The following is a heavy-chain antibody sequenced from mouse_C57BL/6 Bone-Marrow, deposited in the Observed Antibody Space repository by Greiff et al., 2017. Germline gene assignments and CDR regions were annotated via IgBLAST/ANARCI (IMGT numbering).Heavy chain of an antibody. D-gene: IGHD1-1*01. V-gene: IGHV1-63*01. Sequence: QVQLQQSGAELVRPGTSVKMSCKASGYTFTNYWIGWAKQRPGHGLEWIGDIYPGDGYTNYNEKFKGKATLTADKSSSTAYMQFSSLTSEDSAIYYCARSIYGSSYFDYGGRGTTLTVSA. CDR3: ARSIYGSSYFDY. CDR1: GYTFTNYW. J-gene: IGHJ2*01. CDR2: IYPGDGYT.